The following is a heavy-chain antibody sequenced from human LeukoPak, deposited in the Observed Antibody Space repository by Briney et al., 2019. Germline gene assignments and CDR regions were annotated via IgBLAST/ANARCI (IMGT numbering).Heavy chain of an antibody. D-gene: IGHD3-10*01. CDR1: GFQVCNLW. CDR3: ARLHLGDPWGSGSPNWFDP. Sequence: GALELPLVGSGFQVCNLWMDWVPPAPGKGLEGVANINKDGSVAYSADSLKGRFTFSRDNAKSSLFLQMNSLRVEDSAVYYCARLHLGDPWGSGSPNWFDPWAREPWSPSRQ. CDR2: INKDGSVA. J-gene: IGHJ5*02. V-gene: IGHV3-7*03.